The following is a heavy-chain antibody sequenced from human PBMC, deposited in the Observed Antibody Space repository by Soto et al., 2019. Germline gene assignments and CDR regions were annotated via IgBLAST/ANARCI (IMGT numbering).Heavy chain of an antibody. D-gene: IGHD6-13*01. CDR2: IFSNDEK. CDR3: ARVRIAAAGTRAMYNWFDP. J-gene: IGHJ5*02. V-gene: IGHV2-26*01. CDR1: GFSLSNARMG. Sequence: GSGPTLVNPTETLTLTCTVSGFSLSNARMGVSWIRQPPGKALEWLAHIFSNDEKSYSTSLKSRLTISKDTSKSQVVLTMTNMDPVDTATYYCARVRIAAAGTRAMYNWFDPWGQGTLVTVSS.